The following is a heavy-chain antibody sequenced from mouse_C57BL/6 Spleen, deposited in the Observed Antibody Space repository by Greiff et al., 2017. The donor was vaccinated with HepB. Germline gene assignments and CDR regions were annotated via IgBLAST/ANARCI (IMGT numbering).Heavy chain of an antibody. V-gene: IGHV5-17*01. J-gene: IGHJ1*03. D-gene: IGHD4-1*01. CDR2: ISSGSSTI. CDR1: GFTFSDYG. CDR3: ARAELTGNWYFDV. Sequence: EVQLVESGGGLVKPGGSLKLSCAASGFTFSDYGMHWVRQAPEKGLEWVAYISSGSSTIYYADTVKGRFTISRDNAKNTLFLQMTSLRSEDTAMDYCARAELTGNWYFDVWGTGTTVTVSS.